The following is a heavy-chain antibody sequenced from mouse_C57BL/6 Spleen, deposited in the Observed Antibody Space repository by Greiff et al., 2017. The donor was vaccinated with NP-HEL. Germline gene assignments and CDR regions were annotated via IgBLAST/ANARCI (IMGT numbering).Heavy chain of an antibody. CDR3: ARAGPFAY. V-gene: IGHV5-17*01. Sequence: EVKLVESGGGLVKPGGSLKLSCAASGFTFSDYGMHWVRQAPEKGLEWVAYISSGSSTIYYADTVKGRFTISRDNAKNTLFLKRTSLRSEDTAMYYCARAGPFAYWGQGTLVTVSA. J-gene: IGHJ3*01. CDR2: ISSGSSTI. CDR1: GFTFSDYG.